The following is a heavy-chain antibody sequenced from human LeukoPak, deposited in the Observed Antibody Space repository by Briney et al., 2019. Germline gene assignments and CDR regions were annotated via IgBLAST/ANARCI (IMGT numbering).Heavy chain of an antibody. D-gene: IGHD6-19*01. CDR3: ASQPTGYSSGWYNY. CDR2: IYYSGST. J-gene: IGHJ4*02. Sequence: SETLSLTCTVSGGSISSHYWSWIRQPPGKGLEWIGYIYYSGSTNYNPSLKSRVTISVDTSKNQFSLKLSSVTAADTAVYYCASQPTGYSSGWYNYWGQGTLVTVSS. V-gene: IGHV4-59*08. CDR1: GGSISSHY.